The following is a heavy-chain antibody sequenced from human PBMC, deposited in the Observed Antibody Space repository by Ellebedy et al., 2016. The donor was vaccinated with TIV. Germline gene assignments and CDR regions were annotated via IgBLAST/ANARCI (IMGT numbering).Heavy chain of an antibody. CDR3: ARSMVRGLIDYYGLDV. V-gene: IGHV3-30*09. D-gene: IGHD3-10*01. CDR2: ISYDEKKK. Sequence: GESLKISCAASGFTFGSYAMHWVRQAPGTGLEWVAGISYDEKKKYVGESGKGRVAISRDNFKNTVDLQMDSLRGDDTALYFCARSMVRGLIDYYGLDVWGQGTTVIVS. J-gene: IGHJ6*02. CDR1: GFTFGSYA.